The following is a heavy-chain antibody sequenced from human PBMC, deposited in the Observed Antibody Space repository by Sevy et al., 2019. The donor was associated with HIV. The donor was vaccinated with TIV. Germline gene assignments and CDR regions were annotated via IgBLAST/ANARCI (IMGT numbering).Heavy chain of an antibody. V-gene: IGHV3-21*01. CDR2: ISSSSSYI. CDR1: GFTFSSYS. CDR3: ARDSVVVAAISSYYFDY. D-gene: IGHD2-15*01. J-gene: IGHJ4*02. Sequence: GGSLRLSCAASGFTFSSYSMNWVRQAPGKGLEWVSSISSSSSYIYYADSVKGRFIISRDNAKNSLYLQMNSLRAEDTAVYYCARDSVVVAAISSYYFDYWGQGTLVTVSS.